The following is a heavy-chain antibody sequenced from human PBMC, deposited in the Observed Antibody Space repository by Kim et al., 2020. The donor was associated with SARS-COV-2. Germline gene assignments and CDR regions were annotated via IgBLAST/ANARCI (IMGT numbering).Heavy chain of an antibody. Sequence: DTVKDRFTSSRDNAKNSLYLQMNSLRAEDTAVYYCARDGGSYHSAEYFQHWGQGTLVTVSS. J-gene: IGHJ1*01. V-gene: IGHV3-7*01. CDR3: ARDGGSYHSAEYFQH. D-gene: IGHD1-26*01.